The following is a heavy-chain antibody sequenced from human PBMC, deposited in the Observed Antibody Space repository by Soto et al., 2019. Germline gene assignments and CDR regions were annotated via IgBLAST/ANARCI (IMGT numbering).Heavy chain of an antibody. J-gene: IGHJ4*02. CDR2: ISAYNGNT. V-gene: IGHV1-18*01. Sequence: ASVKVSCKASGNTFTSNGISWVRQAPGQGLEWMGWISAYNGNTIYAQKLQGRVTMTKDTSTDTAYMELSSLRSEDTAVYYCATWMITFGGLWAFDYWGQGTLVTVSS. CDR1: GNTFTSNG. D-gene: IGHD3-16*01. CDR3: ATWMITFGGLWAFDY.